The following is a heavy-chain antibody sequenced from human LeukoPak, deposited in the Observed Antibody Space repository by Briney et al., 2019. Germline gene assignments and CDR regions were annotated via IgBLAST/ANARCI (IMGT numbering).Heavy chain of an antibody. V-gene: IGHV4-4*09. Sequence: EASETLSLTCTVSGGSISSYYWSWIRKPPGKGLEWIGYVYTSGSTLYNPSLNSRVTISIDTSRNHFSLRLTSVTAADTAVFYCARTTTGGYYYYYYMDVWGKGATVIVSS. D-gene: IGHD1-26*01. CDR2: VYTSGST. CDR3: ARTTTGGYYYYYYMDV. J-gene: IGHJ6*03. CDR1: GGSISSYY.